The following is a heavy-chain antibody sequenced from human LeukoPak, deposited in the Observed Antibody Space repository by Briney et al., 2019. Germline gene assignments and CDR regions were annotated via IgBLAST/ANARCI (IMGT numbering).Heavy chain of an antibody. CDR1: GYTSTSYY. CDR2: INPSGGST. D-gene: IGHD3-22*01. Sequence: ASVKVSCKASGYTSTSYYMHWVRQAPGQGLEWMGIINPSGGSTSYAQKFQGRVTMTRDTSTSTVYMELSSLRSEDTAVYYCARGAYYYDSTGAFDIWGQGTMVTVSS. J-gene: IGHJ3*02. CDR3: ARGAYYYDSTGAFDI. V-gene: IGHV1-46*01.